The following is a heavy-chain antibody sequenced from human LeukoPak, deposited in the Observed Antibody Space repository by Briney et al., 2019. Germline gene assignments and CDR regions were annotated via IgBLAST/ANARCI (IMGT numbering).Heavy chain of an antibody. CDR3: AKAMYGDYAYYFDY. V-gene: IGHV3-23*01. CDR2: ISGSGGST. CDR1: GFTFSSYA. D-gene: IGHD4-17*01. Sequence: GGSLRLSCAASGFTFSSYAMSWVRQAPGKGLEWVSAISGSGGSTYYADSVKGRFTISRDNSKNTLYLQMNSLKAEDTAVYYCAKAMYGDYAYYFDYWGQGTLVTVSS. J-gene: IGHJ4*02.